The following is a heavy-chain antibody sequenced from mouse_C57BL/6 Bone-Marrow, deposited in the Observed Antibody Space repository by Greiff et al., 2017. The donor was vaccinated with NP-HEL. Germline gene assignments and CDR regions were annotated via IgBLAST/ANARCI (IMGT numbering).Heavy chain of an antibody. V-gene: IGHV5-12*01. CDR2: ISNGGGST. Sequence: EVKLMESGGGLVQPGGSLKLSCAASGFTFSDYYMYWVRQTPEKRLEWVAYISNGGGSTYYPDTVKGRFTISRDNAKNTLYLQMSRLKSEDTAMYYCARHSDGYPAWFAYWGQGTLVTVSA. D-gene: IGHD2-3*01. CDR1: GFTFSDYY. J-gene: IGHJ3*01. CDR3: ARHSDGYPAWFAY.